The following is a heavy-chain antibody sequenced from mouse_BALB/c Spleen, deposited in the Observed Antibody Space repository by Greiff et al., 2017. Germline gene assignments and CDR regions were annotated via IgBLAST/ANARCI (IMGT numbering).Heavy chain of an antibody. CDR1: GYTFTSYW. V-gene: IGHV1-7*01. Sequence: QVQLQQSGAELAKPGASVKMSCKASGYTFTSYWMHWVNQRPGQGLEWIGYINPSTGYTEYNQKFKDKATLTADKSSSTAYMQLSSLTSEDSAVYDCAREGTGRGYAMDYWGQGTSVTVSS. J-gene: IGHJ4*01. D-gene: IGHD3-3*01. CDR2: INPSTGYT. CDR3: AREGTGRGYAMDY.